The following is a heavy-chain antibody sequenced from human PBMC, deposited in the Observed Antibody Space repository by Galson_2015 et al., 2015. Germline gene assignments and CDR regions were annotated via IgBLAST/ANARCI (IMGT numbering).Heavy chain of an antibody. Sequence: KPTQTLTLTCTFSGFSLSTSGVSVGWIRQPPGKALEWLALIYWNDDKRYSPSLKSRLTITKDTSKNQVVLTMTNMDPVDTATYYCAHRRSEGRITMVRGVIGGWFDPWGQGTLVTVSS. J-gene: IGHJ5*02. V-gene: IGHV2-5*01. CDR3: AHRRSEGRITMVRGVIGGWFDP. CDR2: IYWNDDK. CDR1: GFSLSTSGVS. D-gene: IGHD3-10*01.